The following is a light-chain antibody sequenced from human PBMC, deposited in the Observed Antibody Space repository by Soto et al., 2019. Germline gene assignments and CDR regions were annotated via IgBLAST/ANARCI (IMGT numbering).Light chain of an antibody. CDR1: SSDVGGYNY. Sequence: QSVLTQPASVSGSPGQSITISCTGTSSDVGGYNYVAWYQHHPGKAPKLMIYDVSNRPSGVSNRFSASKSGNTASLTISGLRAEDEADYYCSSYTSSKTLLFGGGTKLTVL. J-gene: IGLJ2*01. CDR3: SSYTSSKTLL. V-gene: IGLV2-14*03. CDR2: DVS.